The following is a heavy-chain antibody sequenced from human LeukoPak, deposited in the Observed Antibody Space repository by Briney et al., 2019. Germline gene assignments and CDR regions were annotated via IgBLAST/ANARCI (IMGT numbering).Heavy chain of an antibody. Sequence: SETLSLTCTVSGGSISNYYWSWIRQPPGKGLERIGYIYYSGSTNYNPSLKSRVTISVDTSKNQFSLKLSSVTAADTAVYYCARRRCSSTSCSYAFDIWGQGTMVTVSS. J-gene: IGHJ3*02. CDR2: IYYSGST. D-gene: IGHD2-2*01. CDR1: GGSISNYY. V-gene: IGHV4-59*08. CDR3: ARRRCSSTSCSYAFDI.